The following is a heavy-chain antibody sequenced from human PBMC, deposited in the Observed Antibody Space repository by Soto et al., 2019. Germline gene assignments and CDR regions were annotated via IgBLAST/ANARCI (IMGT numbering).Heavy chain of an antibody. CDR3: ARGQGSP. V-gene: IGHV1-18*04. CDR2: ISAYSGNA. J-gene: IGHJ5*02. CDR1: GYTFRSYD. Sequence: QVQLVQSGGEVKKAGASVKVSYKASGYTFRSYDIIWVRQAPGQGLEWMGWISAYSGNAKYSQNLQGRVTLTTDTSTSTAFMALSSLRSDDTAVYYCARGQGSPWGQGTLVTVSS.